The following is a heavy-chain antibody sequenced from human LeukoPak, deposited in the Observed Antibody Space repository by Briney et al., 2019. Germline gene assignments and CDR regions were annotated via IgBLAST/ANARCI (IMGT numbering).Heavy chain of an antibody. J-gene: IGHJ4*02. V-gene: IGHV1-69*04. CDR1: GGTFSSYA. CDR2: IIPILGIA. CDR3: ARVSSSSGQSDY. Sequence: SVKVSCRASGGTFSSYAISWVRQAPGQGLEWMGRIIPILGIANYAQKFQGRVTITADKSTSTAYMELSSLRSEDTAVYYCARVSSSSGQSDYWGQGTLVTVSS. D-gene: IGHD6-6*01.